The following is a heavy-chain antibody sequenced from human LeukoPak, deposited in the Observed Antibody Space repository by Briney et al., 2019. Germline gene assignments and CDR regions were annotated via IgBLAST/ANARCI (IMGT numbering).Heavy chain of an antibody. CDR3: AKSYNGYESKPDY. CDR1: GFTFSSYA. J-gene: IGHJ4*02. D-gene: IGHD5-12*01. CDR2: ISNSGGRT. Sequence: GGSLRLSCAASGFTFSSYAMSWDRQAQGQGLEWVSSISNSGGRTFYTDSVKGRFTISRDNSKITLYLQMNSLRAEDTAVYYCAKSYNGYESKPDYWGQGTLVTVSS. V-gene: IGHV3-23*01.